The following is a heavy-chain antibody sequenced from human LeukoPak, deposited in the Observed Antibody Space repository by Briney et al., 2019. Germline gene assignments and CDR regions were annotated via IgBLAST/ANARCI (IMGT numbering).Heavy chain of an antibody. CDR1: GFTFSRYW. CDR3: ARHLSGVTGYTYGRGIDY. V-gene: IGHV3-7*01. D-gene: IGHD5-18*01. Sequence: GGSLRLSCAASGFTFSRYWMSWVRQAPGKGLEWVANIKQDGSEKYYVDSVKGRFTISRDNAKTSLYLQMISLRAEDTAVYYCARHLSGVTGYTYGRGIDYWGQGTLVTVSS. CDR2: IKQDGSEK. J-gene: IGHJ4*02.